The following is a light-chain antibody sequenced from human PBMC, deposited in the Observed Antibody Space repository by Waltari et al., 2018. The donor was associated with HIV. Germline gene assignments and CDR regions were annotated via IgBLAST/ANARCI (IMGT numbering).Light chain of an antibody. V-gene: IGKV1-39*01. CDR2: RAS. J-gene: IGKJ3*01. CDR1: QNIYTF. CDR3: LQTFDTPLT. Sequence: DIQMHQSPSSLSAFLGDRVTFTCRASQNIYTFVNWFQMKPGKTPSLLIYRASSLERGVPSRFSGSGSGTEFSLSISSVQPDDFATYFCLQTFDTPLTFGPGTKLDV.